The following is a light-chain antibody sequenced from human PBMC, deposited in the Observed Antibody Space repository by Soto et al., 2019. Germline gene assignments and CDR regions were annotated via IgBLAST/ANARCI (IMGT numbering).Light chain of an antibody. Sequence: EIVLTQFSATLSLSPGERATLSCRASQSISHYLAWYQQKPGQAPRLLIYDASIRATGIPARFSGSGSGTEFTLTISSLQSEDFAVYYCQQYNDWPITFGQGTRLEIK. CDR1: QSISHY. J-gene: IGKJ5*01. CDR2: DAS. CDR3: QQYNDWPIT. V-gene: IGKV3-15*01.